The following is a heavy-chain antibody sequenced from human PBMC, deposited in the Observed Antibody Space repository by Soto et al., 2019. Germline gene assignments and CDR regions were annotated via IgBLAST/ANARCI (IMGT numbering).Heavy chain of an antibody. CDR3: ARDIGWYYFDY. Sequence: QVQLVESGGGVVQPGRSLRLSCAASGFTFSSYGMHWVRQAPGKGLEWVAVIWYDGSNKYYADSVKGRFTISRDNSKNTLYLQMNSLRAEDTAVYYCARDIGWYYFDYWGQGTLVTVSS. J-gene: IGHJ4*02. D-gene: IGHD6-19*01. CDR1: GFTFSSYG. V-gene: IGHV3-33*01. CDR2: IWYDGSNK.